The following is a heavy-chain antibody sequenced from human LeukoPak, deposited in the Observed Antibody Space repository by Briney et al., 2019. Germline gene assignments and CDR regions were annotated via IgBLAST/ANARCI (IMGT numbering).Heavy chain of an antibody. CDR1: GYTFTGYY. Sequence: ASVKVSCKASGYTFTGYYMHWVRQAPGQGLEWMGWINPNSGGTNYAQKFQGRVTMTRDTSISTAYMELSRLRSDDTAVYYCARASIGGSGWYFYGMDVWGQGTTVTVSS. CDR3: ARASIGGSGWYFYGMDV. CDR2: INPNSGGT. D-gene: IGHD6-19*01. V-gene: IGHV1-2*02. J-gene: IGHJ6*02.